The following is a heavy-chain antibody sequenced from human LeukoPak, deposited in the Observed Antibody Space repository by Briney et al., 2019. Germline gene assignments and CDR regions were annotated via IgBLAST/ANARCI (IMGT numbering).Heavy chain of an antibody. CDR1: GFTFSSYE. Sequence: GGSLTLSCAAFGFTFSSYEMNWVRQAPGKGLEWVSYISSSGSTIYYADSVKGRFTISRDNVENSLYLQMNSLRVEDTAVYYCARDLYGSGRFFDYWGQGTLVTVSS. CDR2: ISSSGSTI. CDR3: ARDLYGSGRFFDY. D-gene: IGHD3-10*01. J-gene: IGHJ4*02. V-gene: IGHV3-48*03.